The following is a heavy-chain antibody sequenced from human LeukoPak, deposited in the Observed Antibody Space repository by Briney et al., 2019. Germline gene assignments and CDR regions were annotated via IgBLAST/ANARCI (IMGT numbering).Heavy chain of an antibody. CDR3: ARLEYDGYKDFDY. Sequence: GSLRLSCAASGFTFSSYWMHWIRQPPGKGLEWIGSIYHSGSTYYNPSLKSRVTISVDTSKNQFSLKLSSVTAADTAVYYCARLEYDGYKDFDYWGQGTLVTVSS. D-gene: IGHD5-24*01. CDR2: IYHSGST. J-gene: IGHJ4*02. CDR1: GFTFSSYW. V-gene: IGHV4-38-2*01.